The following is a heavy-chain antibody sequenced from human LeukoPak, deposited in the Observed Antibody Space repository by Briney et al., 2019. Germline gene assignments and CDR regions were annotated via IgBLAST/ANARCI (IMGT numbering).Heavy chain of an antibody. V-gene: IGHV4-59*01. CDR1: GGSISSYY. J-gene: IGHJ4*02. CDR3: ARGAWIQLWLFDY. CDR2: IYYSGST. D-gene: IGHD5-18*01. Sequence: PSETLSLTCTVSGGSISSYYWSWIRQPPGKGLEWIGYIYYSGSTNYNPSLKSRVTISVDTSKNQFSLKLSSVTAADTAVYYCARGAWIQLWLFDYWGQGTLVTVSS.